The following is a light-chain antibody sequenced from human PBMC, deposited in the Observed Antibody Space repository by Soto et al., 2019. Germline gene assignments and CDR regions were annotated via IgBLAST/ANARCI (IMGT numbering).Light chain of an antibody. Sequence: EIVLTQSPGTLSLSPGERATLSCRASQSISSNYLAWYQHKPGQAPRLVIHGATSRATGIPGRFIGSGSGTDFTLIISRLEPEDFAVYYCQMYGTSPRYTFGQGTKREIK. V-gene: IGKV3-20*01. J-gene: IGKJ2*01. CDR2: GAT. CDR3: QMYGTSPRYT. CDR1: QSISSNY.